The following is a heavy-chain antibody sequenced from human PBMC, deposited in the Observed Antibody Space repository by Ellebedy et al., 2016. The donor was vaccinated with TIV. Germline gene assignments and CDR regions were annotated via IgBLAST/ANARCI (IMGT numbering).Heavy chain of an antibody. CDR3: ARINWNGFDP. J-gene: IGHJ5*02. Sequence: GGSLRLXCAASGITFSSYAMSWVRQAPGKGLEWVSAISESGVSTYYADSVKGRFTISRDNSKNTLHLQMNSLRAEDTAVYYCARINWNGFDPWGQGTLVTVSS. CDR1: GITFSSYA. CDR2: ISESGVST. D-gene: IGHD1-1*01. V-gene: IGHV3-23*01.